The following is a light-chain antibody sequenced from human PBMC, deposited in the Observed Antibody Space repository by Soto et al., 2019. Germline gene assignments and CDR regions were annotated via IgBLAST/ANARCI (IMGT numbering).Light chain of an antibody. J-gene: IGLJ1*01. V-gene: IGLV2-23*02. CDR1: SSDVGRYNL. Sequence: QTALTQPASVSGSPGQSITISCTGTSSDVGRYNLVSWYQQHPGKAPTLMIYEVSKRPSGVSNRFSGSKSGNTASLTISGLQAEDEADYYCCAYAGSSTPLIFGTGTKVTVL. CDR3: CAYAGSSTPLI. CDR2: EVS.